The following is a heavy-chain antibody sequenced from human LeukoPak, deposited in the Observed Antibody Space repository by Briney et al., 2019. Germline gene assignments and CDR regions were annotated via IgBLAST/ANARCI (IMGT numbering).Heavy chain of an antibody. V-gene: IGHV3-53*05. D-gene: IGHD3-10*01. CDR2: IFSGGTT. CDR3: AKDGGYGSGSYYPDY. J-gene: IGHJ4*02. Sequence: PGGSLRLSCEASGFTVSNNYMSWVRQAPGKGLEWVSVIFSGGTTYSADSVKGRFTISRDNAKNSLYLQMNSLRAEDTALYYCAKDGGYGSGSYYPDYWGQGTLVTVSS. CDR1: GFTVSNNY.